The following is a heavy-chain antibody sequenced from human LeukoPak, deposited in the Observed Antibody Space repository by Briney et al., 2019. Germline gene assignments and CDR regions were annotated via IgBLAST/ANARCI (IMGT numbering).Heavy chain of an antibody. CDR1: GDRVSRNGAA. Sequence: SQTLSLTCAISGDRVSRNGAAWNWIRQSPSRGLEWLGRTYYRSKWYNDYVVSVKSRITINPDTSKNQFSLQLNSVTSEDTALYYCARNYYDSGGGYWYFDLWGRGTLVTVSS. D-gene: IGHD3-22*01. CDR3: ARNYYDSGGGYWYFDL. J-gene: IGHJ2*01. CDR2: TYYRSKWYN. V-gene: IGHV6-1*01.